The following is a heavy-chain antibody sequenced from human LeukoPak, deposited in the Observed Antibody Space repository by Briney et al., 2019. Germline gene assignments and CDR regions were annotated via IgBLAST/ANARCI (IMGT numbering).Heavy chain of an antibody. Sequence: SETLSLTCAVYGGSFSGYYWSWIRQPPGKGLEWIGEINHSGSTNYNPSLKSRVTISVDTSKNQFSLKLSSVTAADTAVYYCARAGYCNGGSCYLAYWGQGALVTVSS. CDR1: GGSFSGYY. V-gene: IGHV4-34*01. D-gene: IGHD2-15*01. J-gene: IGHJ4*02. CDR2: INHSGST. CDR3: ARAGYCNGGSCYLAY.